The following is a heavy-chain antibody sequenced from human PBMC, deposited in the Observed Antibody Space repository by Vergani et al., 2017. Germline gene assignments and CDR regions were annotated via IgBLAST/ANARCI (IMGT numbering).Heavy chain of an antibody. CDR2: IYTSGST. CDR3: ERCGYSDGMDWFDP. CDR1: GGSISSSSYY. Sequence: QLQLQESGPGLVKPSETLSLTCTVSGGSISSSSYYWGWIRQPPGKGLEWIGSIYTSGSTNYNPSLKSRVTISVDKSKNQFSMKLSCVTAADTAVYYCERCGYSDGMDWFDPWGQGTLVTVSS. J-gene: IGHJ5*02. V-gene: IGHV4-39*07. D-gene: IGHD5-18*01.